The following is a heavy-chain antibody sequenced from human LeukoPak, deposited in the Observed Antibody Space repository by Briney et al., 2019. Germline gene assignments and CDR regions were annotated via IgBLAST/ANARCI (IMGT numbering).Heavy chain of an antibody. J-gene: IGHJ2*01. D-gene: IGHD3-22*01. CDR3: ARVYYDSGGYPPNWYFDL. CDR1: GGSISSSSYY. V-gene: IGHV4-39*07. Sequence: SETLSLTCTVSGGSISSSSYYWGWIRQPPGKGLEWIGSIYYSGSTYYNPSLKSRVTISVDTSKNQFSLKLSSVTAADTAVYYCARVYYDSGGYPPNWYFDLWGRGTLVTVSS. CDR2: IYYSGST.